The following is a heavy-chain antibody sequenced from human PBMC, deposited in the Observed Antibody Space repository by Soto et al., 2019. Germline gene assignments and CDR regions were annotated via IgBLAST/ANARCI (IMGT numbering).Heavy chain of an antibody. J-gene: IGHJ3*01. V-gene: IGHV3-64*04. CDR1: GFTFSSYA. Sequence: GGSLRLSCSASGFTFSSYAMHWVRQAPGKGLEYVSAISSNGGSTYYADSVKGRFTISRDNTKNSLYLQMNSLRAEDTAVYYCARGDYHDTSGPFSDAFDVWGQGTMVTVSS. CDR2: ISSNGGST. D-gene: IGHD3-22*01. CDR3: ARGDYHDTSGPFSDAFDV.